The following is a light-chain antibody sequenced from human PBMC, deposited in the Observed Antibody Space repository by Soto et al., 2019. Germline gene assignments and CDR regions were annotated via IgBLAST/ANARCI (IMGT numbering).Light chain of an antibody. V-gene: IGKV3-15*01. Sequence: DIVLTQTPATLYLSPEERANLSCRASQSVRSNLAWYQQRPGQAPRLLIYGASTRATDIPARFSGSGSGTEFTLTISSMQSEDFAVYYCQQYGSSPQTFGQGTTV. CDR1: QSVRSN. CDR3: QQYGSSPQT. CDR2: GAS. J-gene: IGKJ1*01.